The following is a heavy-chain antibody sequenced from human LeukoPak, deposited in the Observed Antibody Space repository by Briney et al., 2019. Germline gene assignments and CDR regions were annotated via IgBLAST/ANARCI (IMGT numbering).Heavy chain of an antibody. Sequence: ASVKVSCKASGYTFTSYGISWVRQAPGHGLEWMGWISAYNGNTNYAQKLQGRVTMTTDTSTSTAYMELRSPRSDDTAVYYCAGLGAVAQFDYWGQGTLVTVSS. CDR1: GYTFTSYG. V-gene: IGHV1-18*01. CDR3: AGLGAVAQFDY. D-gene: IGHD6-19*01. J-gene: IGHJ4*02. CDR2: ISAYNGNT.